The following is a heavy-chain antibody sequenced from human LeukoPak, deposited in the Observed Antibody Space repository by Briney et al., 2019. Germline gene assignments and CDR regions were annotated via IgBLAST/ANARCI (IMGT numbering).Heavy chain of an antibody. V-gene: IGHV3-30*18. CDR3: AKGVGYGGMDV. Sequence: GGSLRLSCAASGFTFSGYGMHWVRQAPGKGLEWVAVISYDGHNEYYGDSVKGRFTISRDNSKNTVSLQMDSLRAEDTGIYYCAKGVGYGGMDVWGQGTTVTVSS. D-gene: IGHD5-12*01. J-gene: IGHJ6*02. CDR2: ISYDGHNE. CDR1: GFTFSGYG.